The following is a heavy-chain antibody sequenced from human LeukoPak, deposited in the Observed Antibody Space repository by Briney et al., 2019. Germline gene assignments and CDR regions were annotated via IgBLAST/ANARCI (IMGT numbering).Heavy chain of an antibody. CDR2: INHSGST. J-gene: IGHJ6*02. Sequence: SETLSLTCAVYGGSFSGYYWSWIRQPPGKGLEWIGEINHSGSTNYNPSLKGRVTISVDTSKNQFSLKLSSVTAADTAVYYCARVQGQYYYYYGMDVWGQGTTVTVSS. CDR1: GGSFSGYY. CDR3: ARVQGQYYYYYGMDV. V-gene: IGHV4-34*01.